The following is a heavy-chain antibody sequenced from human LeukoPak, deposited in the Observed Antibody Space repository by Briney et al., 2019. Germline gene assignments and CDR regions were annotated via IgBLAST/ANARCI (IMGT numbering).Heavy chain of an antibody. CDR3: ARDYSSVSDY. CDR1: GYNFATYW. D-gene: IGHD3-10*01. Sequence: GESLKISCKGSGYNFATYWIGWVRQMPGKDLEWMGVVYPSDSIAKYNPSFQGLVTISADKSISTAYLQWGSLKASDTAIYYCARDYSSVSDYWGQGTLVTVSS. CDR2: VYPSDSIA. V-gene: IGHV5-51*01. J-gene: IGHJ4*02.